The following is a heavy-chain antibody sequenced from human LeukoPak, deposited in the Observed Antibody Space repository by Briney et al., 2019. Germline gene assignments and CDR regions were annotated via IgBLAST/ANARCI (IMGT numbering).Heavy chain of an antibody. V-gene: IGHV3-30*18. CDR1: GFTFSNYG. D-gene: IGHD5-18*01. CDR3: AKSGYSYGNGIYYFDY. CDR2: ISYDGSNK. J-gene: IGHJ4*02. Sequence: GSLRLSCAASGFTFSNYGMHWVRQAPGKGLEWVAVISYDGSNKYYADSVKGRFTISRDNSKNTLYLQMNSLRAEDTAVYYCAKSGYSYGNGIYYFDYWGQGTLVTVSS.